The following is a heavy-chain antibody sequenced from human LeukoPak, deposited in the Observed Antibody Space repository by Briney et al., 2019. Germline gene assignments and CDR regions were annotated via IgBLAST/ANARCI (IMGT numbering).Heavy chain of an antibody. CDR1: GVSISSSSYY. CDR3: ARYPGGFYYGSGTDY. CDR2: IYYSGST. J-gene: IGHJ4*02. V-gene: IGHV4-39*01. D-gene: IGHD3-10*01. Sequence: SETLSLTCTVSGVSISSSSYYWGWIRQPPGKGLEWIGSIYYSGSTYYNPSLKSRVTISVDTSKNQFSLKLSSVTAADTAVYYCARYPGGFYYGSGTDYWGQGTLVTVSS.